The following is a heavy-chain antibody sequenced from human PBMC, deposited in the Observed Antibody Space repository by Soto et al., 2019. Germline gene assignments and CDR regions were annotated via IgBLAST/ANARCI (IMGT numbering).Heavy chain of an antibody. J-gene: IGHJ3*02. CDR3: AKATATGGGAFDI. D-gene: IGHD2-8*02. CDR1: GFIGLSYD. CDR2: ILVDGRT. Sequence: PGASLSLSSSDSGFIGLSYDNSWVRHAPGKGLEWVSTILVDGRTFYVDSVKGRFTISRDNSKNTVYLQMNSLTAGDTALYYCAKATATGGGAFDICGQGTMVTVSS. V-gene: IGHV3-23*01.